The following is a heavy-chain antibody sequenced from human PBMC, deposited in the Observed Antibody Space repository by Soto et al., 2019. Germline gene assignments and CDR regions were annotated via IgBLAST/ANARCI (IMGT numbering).Heavy chain of an antibody. CDR1: GGTFSSYA. CDR2: NIPISETT. Sequence: QVQLVQSGAEVKKPASSVKVSCKASGGTFSSYAISWVRQAPGQGLEWMGGNIPISETTNYAQTFQGRVTITADESKSTAYMELSSLRSEDTAVYYCARSQGSSTSLEIYYYYYYGMDVWGQGPTVTVSS. J-gene: IGHJ6*02. CDR3: ARSQGSSTSLEIYYYYYYGMDV. D-gene: IGHD2-2*01. V-gene: IGHV1-69*01.